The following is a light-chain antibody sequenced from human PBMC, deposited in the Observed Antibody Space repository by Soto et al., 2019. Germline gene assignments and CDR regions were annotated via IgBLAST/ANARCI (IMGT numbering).Light chain of an antibody. V-gene: IGKV3-20*01. J-gene: IGKJ4*01. CDR2: DAS. Sequence: EIVLTQSPGTLSLSPGESATLSCRASEDIGSSYLAWYQQRPGQAPRLLIYDASSGATGIPDRFSGSGSGTDFTLTISRLEPEDFAVYYCQQYLTSPLTFGGGTRVEIK. CDR3: QQYLTSPLT. CDR1: EDIGSSY.